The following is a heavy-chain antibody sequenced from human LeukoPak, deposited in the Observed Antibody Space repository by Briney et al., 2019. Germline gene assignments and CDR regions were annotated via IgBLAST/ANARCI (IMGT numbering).Heavy chain of an antibody. CDR1: GFTFSTVW. V-gene: IGHV3-21*01. CDR2: ISSSSSYI. D-gene: IGHD5-12*01. Sequence: GGSLRLSCAASGFTFSTVWMNWVRQAPGEGLEWVSSISSSSSYIYYADSVKGRFTISRDNAKNSLYLQMNSLRAEDTAVYYCARDGGYSGYEPNFDYWGQGTLVTVSS. CDR3: ARDGGYSGYEPNFDY. J-gene: IGHJ4*02.